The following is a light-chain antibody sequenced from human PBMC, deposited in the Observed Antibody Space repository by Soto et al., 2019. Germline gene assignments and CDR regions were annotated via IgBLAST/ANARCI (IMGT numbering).Light chain of an antibody. CDR3: QQYYSLPPRT. V-gene: IGKV1-8*01. CDR2: AAS. Sequence: AIRMTQSPSSLSASTGDRVTITCRASQGISSYLAWYQQKPGKAPKLLIYAASTLQSGVPSRFSGSGSGTDFTLTISCLQSEDFATYYCQQYYSLPPRTFGQGTKVDIK. J-gene: IGKJ1*01. CDR1: QGISSY.